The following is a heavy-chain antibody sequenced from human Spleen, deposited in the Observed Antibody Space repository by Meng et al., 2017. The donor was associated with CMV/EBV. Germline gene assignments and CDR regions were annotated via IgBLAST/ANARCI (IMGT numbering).Heavy chain of an antibody. CDR3: ARLEPTRSGYYSNWFDP. V-gene: IGHV3-21*06. Sequence: GESLKISCAASGFTFSSYSMNWVRQAPGKGLEWVSSSSSSSSYIYYVDSVKGRFTISRDNAKNSLYLQMNSLRAEDTAVYYCARLEPTRSGYYSNWFDPWGQGTLVTVSS. J-gene: IGHJ5*02. D-gene: IGHD3-22*01. CDR2: SSSSSSYI. CDR1: GFTFSSYS.